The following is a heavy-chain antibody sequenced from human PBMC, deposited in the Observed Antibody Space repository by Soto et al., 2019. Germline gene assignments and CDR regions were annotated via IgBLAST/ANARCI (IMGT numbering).Heavy chain of an antibody. CDR2: IYYSGST. CDR3: ARQGRPYSSLDV. J-gene: IGHJ6*02. D-gene: IGHD6-6*01. CDR1: GGSISSSSYY. Sequence: QLQLQESGPGLVKPSETLSLTCTVSGGSISSSSYYWGWIRQPPGKGLEWIGSIYYSGSTYYNPSLKSRVTISVDTSKNQFSLKLSSVTAADTAVYYCARQGRPYSSLDVWGQGTTVTVSS. V-gene: IGHV4-39*01.